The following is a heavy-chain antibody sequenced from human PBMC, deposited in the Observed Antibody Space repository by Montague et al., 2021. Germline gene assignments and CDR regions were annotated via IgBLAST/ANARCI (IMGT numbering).Heavy chain of an antibody. D-gene: IGHD2-21*01. V-gene: IGHV3-74*01. CDR1: GFIFSTSW. CDR2: INPDGSST. Sequence: SLRLSCAASGFIFSTSWIHWVRQAPGKGLVWVSRINPDGSSTNYADSVTGRFTISRDNGKNTLYLQMNSLRAEDTAVYFCARAGYYGGLDIWGQGTMVTASS. CDR3: ARAGYYGGLDI. J-gene: IGHJ3*02.